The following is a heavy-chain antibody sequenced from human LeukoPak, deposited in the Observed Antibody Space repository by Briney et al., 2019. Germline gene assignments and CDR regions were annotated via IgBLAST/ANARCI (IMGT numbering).Heavy chain of an antibody. J-gene: IGHJ6*03. CDR2: INPNSGGT. CDR3: ARAKGSVYYYYMDV. CDR1: GYTFTDYY. D-gene: IGHD3-10*01. Sequence: ASVKVSCKASGYTFTDYYMHWVRQAPGQGLEWMGWINPNSGGTNYAQKFQGRVTMTRDTSISTAYMELSRLRSDDTAVYYCARAKGSVYYYYMDVWGKGTTVTVSS. V-gene: IGHV1-2*02.